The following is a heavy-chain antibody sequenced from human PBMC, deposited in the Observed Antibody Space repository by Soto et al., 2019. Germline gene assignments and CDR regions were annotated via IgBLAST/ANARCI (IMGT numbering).Heavy chain of an antibody. CDR3: ARTNYDYVWGSYRFDY. CDR2: ISYSGTT. D-gene: IGHD3-16*02. CDR1: GGSVNSGDYY. V-gene: IGHV4-30-4*01. Sequence: QVQLQESGPGLVKPSQTLSLTCTVSGGSVNSGDYYWSWIRQPPGKGLDWIGYISYSGTTYYKPSLRSRITISLHTYKNQFSLRLASVTAADMAVYYCARTNYDYVWGSYRFDYWGQGTLVTVSS. J-gene: IGHJ4*02.